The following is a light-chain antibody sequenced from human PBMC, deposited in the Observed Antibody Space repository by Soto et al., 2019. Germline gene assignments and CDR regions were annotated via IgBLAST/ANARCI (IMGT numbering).Light chain of an antibody. CDR2: GAS. V-gene: IGKV3D-15*01. CDR3: QPYHNWPPIP. J-gene: IGKJ5*01. Sequence: IVLKQSPATLSLSQGERATLSCRASQFVSSNLAWYQQKPGQAPRLLIYGASTRATGIPARFSGSGSGTEFTLTISNLQSEDFAVYFCQPYHNWPPIPSCHVTRPEIK. CDR1: QFVSSN.